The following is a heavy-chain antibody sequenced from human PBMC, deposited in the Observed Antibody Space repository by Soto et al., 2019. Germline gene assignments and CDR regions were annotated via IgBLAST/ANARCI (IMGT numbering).Heavy chain of an antibody. D-gene: IGHD2-2*01. CDR2: INAGNGNT. J-gene: IGHJ6*02. CDR3: ARDMVPAAMYYYYGMDV. V-gene: IGHV1-3*01. CDR1: GYTFTSYA. Sequence: ASVKVSCKASGYTFTSYAMHWVRQAPGQRLEWMGWINAGNGNTKYSQKFQVRVTITRDTSASTAYMELSSLRSEDTAVYYCARDMVPAAMYYYYGMDVWGQGTTVTVSS.